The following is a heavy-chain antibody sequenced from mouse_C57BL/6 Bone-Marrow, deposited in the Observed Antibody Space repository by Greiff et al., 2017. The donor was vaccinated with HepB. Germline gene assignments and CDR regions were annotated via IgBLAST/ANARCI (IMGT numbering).Heavy chain of an antibody. J-gene: IGHJ2*01. D-gene: IGHD1-1*01. CDR2: IYPSDSET. Sequence: QVQLQQPGAELVRPGSSVKLSCKASGYTFTSYWMDWVKQRPGQGLEWIGNIYPSDSETHYNQKFKDKATLTVDKSSSTAYMQLSSLTSEDSAVYYCAREATVASFDYWGQGTTLTVSS. CDR1: GYTFTSYW. V-gene: IGHV1-61*01. CDR3: AREATVASFDY.